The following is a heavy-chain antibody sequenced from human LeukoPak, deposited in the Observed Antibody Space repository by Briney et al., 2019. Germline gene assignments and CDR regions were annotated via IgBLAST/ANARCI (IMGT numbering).Heavy chain of an antibody. V-gene: IGHV3-23*01. CDR3: AREGTVTPGGLYWYFDL. Sequence: PGGSLRLSCAASGFTFSSYAMSWVRQAPGKGLEWVSGIRGSGAGTDYADSVKGRFTISRDNSQNTLSLQLNSLRGGGTAVYYCAREGTVTPGGLYWYFDLWGRGTLVTVSS. D-gene: IGHD4-17*01. CDR1: GFTFSSYA. J-gene: IGHJ2*01. CDR2: IRGSGAGT.